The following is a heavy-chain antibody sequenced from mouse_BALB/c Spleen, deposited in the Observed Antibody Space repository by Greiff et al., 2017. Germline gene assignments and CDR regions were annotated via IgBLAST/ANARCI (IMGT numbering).Heavy chain of an antibody. CDR2: INSNGGST. CDR3: ARALGRGGFDY. J-gene: IGHJ2*01. CDR1: GFTFSSYG. V-gene: IGHV5-6-3*01. D-gene: IGHD4-1*01. Sequence: EVHLVESRGGLVQPGGSLKLSCAASGFTFSSYGMSWVRQTPDKRLELVATINSNGGSTYYPDSVKGRFTISRDNAKNTLYLQMSSLKSEDTAMYYCARALGRGGFDYWGQGTTLTVSS.